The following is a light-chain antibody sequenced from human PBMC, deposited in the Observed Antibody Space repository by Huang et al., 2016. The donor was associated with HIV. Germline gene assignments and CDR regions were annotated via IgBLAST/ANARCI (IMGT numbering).Light chain of an antibody. J-gene: IGKJ2*01. CDR2: AAS. CDR3: QQYNKWPPEYT. V-gene: IGKV3-15*01. Sequence: VMMSPSPATLAASPGERVTLSCGASQSVNTNLAWYQQKPGQPPSLLIYAASTRATGVPARFAGSVSGTEFTLTIDSLQSDDFAVYYCQQYNKWPPEYTFGQGTRLEIK. CDR1: QSVNTN.